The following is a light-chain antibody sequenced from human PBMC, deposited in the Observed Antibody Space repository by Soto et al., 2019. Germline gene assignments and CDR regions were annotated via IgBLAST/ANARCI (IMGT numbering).Light chain of an antibody. J-gene: IGLJ1*01. CDR1: RSDVGAYNY. CDR2: DVS. Sequence: QSALTQPRSVSGSPGQSVTISCTGTRSDVGAYNYVSWYQQRPGKDPKLMTYDVSKRPSGVPDRFSGSKSGNTASLTISGLQAEDEADYYCCSYADNYSYVFGTGTKVTVL. CDR3: CSYADNYSYV. V-gene: IGLV2-11*01.